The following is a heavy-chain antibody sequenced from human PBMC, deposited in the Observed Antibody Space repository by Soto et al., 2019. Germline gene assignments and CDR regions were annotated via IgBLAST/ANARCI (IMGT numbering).Heavy chain of an antibody. D-gene: IGHD3-3*01. V-gene: IGHV4-34*01. CDR2: INHSGST. CDR3: ARGSGDYDFWSGHYYYYYGMGV. J-gene: IGHJ6*01. Sequence: SRISKNPGKGLEWSGEINHSGSTNYNPSLKSRVTISVDTSKDQFSLKLSSVTAADTAVYYCARGSGDYDFWSGHYYYYYGMGVWGQGT.